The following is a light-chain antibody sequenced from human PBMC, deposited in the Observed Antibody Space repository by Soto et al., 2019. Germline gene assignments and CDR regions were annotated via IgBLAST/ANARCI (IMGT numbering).Light chain of an antibody. CDR3: QQYGSSPLT. CDR2: DAS. V-gene: IGKV3-20*01. Sequence: EIVLTQSPATLSLSPGERATLSCRASQSVSSYFAWYQQKPGQAPNLLIYDASNRATGIPARFSGSGSGTDFTLTISRLEPEDFAVYYCQQYGSSPLTFGGGTKVDI. J-gene: IGKJ4*01. CDR1: QSVSSY.